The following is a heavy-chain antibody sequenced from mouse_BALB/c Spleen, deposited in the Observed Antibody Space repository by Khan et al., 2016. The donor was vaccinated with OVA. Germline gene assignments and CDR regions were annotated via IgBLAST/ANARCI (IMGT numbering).Heavy chain of an antibody. CDR3: GRGSGNYRFAY. CDR1: GYTFTDFA. J-gene: IGHJ3*01. V-gene: IGHV1S137*01. Sequence: VQLQQSGAELVRPGVSVKISCKGSGYTFTDFAMHWVKQSHAKSLEWIGVISTYYGDANYNQNFKGKATMTVDKSSSTAYMELARLTSEDSAIYYCGRGSGNYRFAYWGRGTLVTVSA. CDR2: ISTYYGDA. D-gene: IGHD2-1*01.